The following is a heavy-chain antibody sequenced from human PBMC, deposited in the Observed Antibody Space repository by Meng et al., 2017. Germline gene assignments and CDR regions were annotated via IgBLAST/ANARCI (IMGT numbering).Heavy chain of an antibody. CDR2: IWYDGSNN. V-gene: IGHV3-33*01. CDR3: ARGGVDYDYVWGSYRDPTPYYYYGMDI. D-gene: IGHD3-16*02. CDR1: GFTFSSYG. J-gene: IGHJ6*02. Sequence: GGSLRLSCAASGFTFSSYGMHWVRQAPGKGLEWVAVIWYDGSNNYYADSVKGRFTISRDNSKNTLYLQMNSLRAEDTAVYYCARGGVDYDYVWGSYRDPTPYYYYGMDIWGQGTTVTVSS.